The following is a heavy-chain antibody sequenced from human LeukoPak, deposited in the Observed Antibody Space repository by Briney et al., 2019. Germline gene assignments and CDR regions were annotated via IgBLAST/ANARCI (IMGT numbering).Heavy chain of an antibody. J-gene: IGHJ6*03. Sequence: SETLSLTCTVSGGSISSSAYYWDWIRQPPGKGLEWIGEINHSGSTNYNPSLKSRVTISVDTSKNQFSLKLSSVTAADTAVYYCARGSVDSSGYYFRDYYYYYYMDVWGKGTTVTVSS. CDR1: GGSISSSAYY. CDR2: INHSGST. V-gene: IGHV4-39*07. CDR3: ARGSVDSSGYYFRDYYYYYYMDV. D-gene: IGHD3-22*01.